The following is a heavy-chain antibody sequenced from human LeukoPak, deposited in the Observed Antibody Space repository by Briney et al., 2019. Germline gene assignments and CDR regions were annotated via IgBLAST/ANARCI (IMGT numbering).Heavy chain of an antibody. Sequence: GGSLRLSCAVSGFSFSYSWMSWVRQAPGKGLEWVATINPDGRNEYYLDSMRGRFTISRDNAKNSLYLQLDSLRAEDTAVYYCARDYWNYFDYWGQGTLVTVSS. CDR1: GFSFSYSW. CDR3: ARDYWNYFDY. J-gene: IGHJ4*01. V-gene: IGHV3-7*01. CDR2: INPDGRNE. D-gene: IGHD1-1*01.